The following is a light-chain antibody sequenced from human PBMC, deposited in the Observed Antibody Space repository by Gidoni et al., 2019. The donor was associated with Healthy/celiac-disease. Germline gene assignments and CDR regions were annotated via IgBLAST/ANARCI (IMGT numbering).Light chain of an antibody. J-gene: IGKJ1*01. CDR1: QSVSSY. CDR3: QQRSNWLWT. CDR2: DAS. Sequence: IVLTQSPATLSLSPGERATLACRASQSVSSYLAWYQQKPGQAPRLLIYDASNRATGIPARFSGSGSGTDFTLTISSLEPEGFAVYYCQQRSNWLWTFGQGTKVGIK. V-gene: IGKV3-11*01.